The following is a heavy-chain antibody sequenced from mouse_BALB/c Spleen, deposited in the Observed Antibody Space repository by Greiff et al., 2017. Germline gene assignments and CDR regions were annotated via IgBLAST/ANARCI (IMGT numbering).Heavy chain of an antibody. V-gene: IGHV5-12-1*01. CDR2: ISSGGGST. J-gene: IGHJ4*01. CDR1: GFAFSSYD. Sequence: EVKVVESGGGLVKPGGSLKLSCAASGFAFSSYDMSWVRQTPEKRLEWVAYISSGGGSTYYPDTVKGRFTISRDNAKNTLYLQMSSLKSEDTAMYYCARQWPDGAMDYWGQGTSVTVSS. CDR3: ARQWPDGAMDY.